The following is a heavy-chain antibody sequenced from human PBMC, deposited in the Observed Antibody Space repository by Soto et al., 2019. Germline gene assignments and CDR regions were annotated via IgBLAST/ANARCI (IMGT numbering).Heavy chain of an antibody. CDR2: ISPYTGDT. D-gene: IGHD3-16*01. Sequence: QVQLVQSGDEMKKPGASVRVSCKASGYIFVSYGIAWVRQAPGQGLEWMGWISPYTGDTHSASKVQGRLTMTTDTSTSTAYMDLGSLTSDDTAVYYCAMVDNYVTPTPQDVWGQGTTVTVSS. CDR3: AMVDNYVTPTPQDV. V-gene: IGHV1-18*01. J-gene: IGHJ6*02. CDR1: GYIFVSYG.